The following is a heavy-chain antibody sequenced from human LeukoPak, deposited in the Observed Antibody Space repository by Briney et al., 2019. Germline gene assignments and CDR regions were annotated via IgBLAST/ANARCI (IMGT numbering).Heavy chain of an antibody. CDR2: IYYSGST. J-gene: IGHJ4*02. V-gene: IGHV4-59*12. D-gene: IGHD3-9*01. Sequence: SETLSLTCTVSGGSINNSYWTWIRQPPGKGLEWIGHIYYSGSTNYSPSLKSRVTISVDTSKNQFSLKLSSVTAADTAVYYCARRRYDILTGYRKGYFDYWGQGTLVTVSS. CDR1: GGSINNSY. CDR3: ARRRYDILTGYRKGYFDY.